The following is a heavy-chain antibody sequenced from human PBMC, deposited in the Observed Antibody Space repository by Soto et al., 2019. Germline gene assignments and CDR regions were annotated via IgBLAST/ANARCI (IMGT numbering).Heavy chain of an antibody. D-gene: IGHD3-10*01. CDR1: GGSTSRGGYY. V-gene: IGHV4-31*03. J-gene: IGHJ4*02. Sequence: QVQLQESGPGLVKPSQTLSLTCTISGGSTSRGGYYWRWTRQHPGKGLERIGYIYYSGSTYYNPSHKSRVTISVDTSKIQFPLKLSSVTAADTAVYYCARSRVAGNTAHELGYWFQGTLVTVSS. CDR2: IYYSGST. CDR3: ARSRVAGNTAHELGY.